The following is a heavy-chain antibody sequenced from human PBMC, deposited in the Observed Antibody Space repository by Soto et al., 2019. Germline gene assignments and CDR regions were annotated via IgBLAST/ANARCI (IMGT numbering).Heavy chain of an antibody. Sequence: GGSLRLSCEGSGFTFSSYSMNWVRQAPGKGLEWVSSISGSGGYIYYADSVKGRFTISRDNAKNSLYLQMTSLRDEDTALYYCARDRQSTPWYAADYWGQGSLVTVS. CDR1: GFTFSSYS. CDR3: ARDRQSTPWYAADY. V-gene: IGHV3-21*01. D-gene: IGHD6-13*01. J-gene: IGHJ4*02. CDR2: ISGSGGYI.